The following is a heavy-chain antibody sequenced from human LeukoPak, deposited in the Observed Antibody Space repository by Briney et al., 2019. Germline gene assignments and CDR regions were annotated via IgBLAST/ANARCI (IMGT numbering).Heavy chain of an antibody. CDR3: SCVAVAGRYAFDI. Sequence: WGSLRLSCAASGFTFSSYSMNWVRQAPGKGLEWVSSISSSSSYIYYADSVKGRFTISRDNAKNSLYLQMNSLRAEDTAVYYCSCVAVAGRYAFDIWGQGTMVTVSS. CDR2: ISSSSSYI. J-gene: IGHJ3*02. CDR1: GFTFSSYS. D-gene: IGHD6-19*01. V-gene: IGHV3-21*01.